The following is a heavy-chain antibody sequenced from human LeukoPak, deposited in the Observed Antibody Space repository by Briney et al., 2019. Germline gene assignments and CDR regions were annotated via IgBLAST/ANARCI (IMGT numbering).Heavy chain of an antibody. Sequence: GGSLRLSCAASGFTVSSNYMTWVRQAPGKGLEWVSVIYKNAITYYADTVKGRFTISRDNSKNTLYLQMNSLRAEDTAVYYCARDRDFGVVITYFDYWGQGTLVTVSS. CDR3: ARDRDFGVVITYFDY. V-gene: IGHV3-66*03. CDR1: GFTVSSNY. D-gene: IGHD3-3*01. J-gene: IGHJ4*02. CDR2: IYKNAIT.